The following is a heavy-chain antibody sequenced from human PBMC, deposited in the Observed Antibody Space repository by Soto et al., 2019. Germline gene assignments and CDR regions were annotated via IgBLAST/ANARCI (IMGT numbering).Heavy chain of an antibody. Sequence: ASVKVSCKASGYTFTSYYMHWVRQAPGQGLEWMGIINPNGGSTSYAQKLQGRVTMTTDTSTSTAYMELRSLRSDDTAVYYCARDCSSTSCPGHYWGQGTLVTVSS. V-gene: IGHV1-46*01. CDR3: ARDCSSTSCPGHY. J-gene: IGHJ4*02. D-gene: IGHD2-2*01. CDR2: INPNGGST. CDR1: GYTFTSYY.